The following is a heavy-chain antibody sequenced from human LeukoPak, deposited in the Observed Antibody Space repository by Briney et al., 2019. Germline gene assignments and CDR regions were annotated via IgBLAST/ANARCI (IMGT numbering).Heavy chain of an antibody. J-gene: IGHJ5*02. Sequence: ASVKVSCKASGYIFTSYYMYWVRQAPGQGLEWMGIINPSGGSIRYAQKFQGRVTMTRDTSTSTVYMELSSLRSEDTAVYYCAREFPSSSNWYAKWFDPWGQGTLVTVSS. V-gene: IGHV1-46*01. CDR2: INPSGGSI. CDR3: AREFPSSSNWYAKWFDP. D-gene: IGHD6-13*01. CDR1: GYIFTSYY.